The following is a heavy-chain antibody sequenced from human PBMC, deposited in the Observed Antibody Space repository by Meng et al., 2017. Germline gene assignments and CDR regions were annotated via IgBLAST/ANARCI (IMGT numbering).Heavy chain of an antibody. Sequence: QVQLVESGGGLVKPGGSLRLSCAASGFIFSDYYMSWIRQAPGKGLEWASYISNSGSTIYYADSVMGRFTISRDNARNSLYLHMNSLRADDTAVYYCASYHSGGPVDYLGQGTLVTVSS. CDR1: GFIFSDYY. CDR2: ISNSGSTI. J-gene: IGHJ4*02. V-gene: IGHV3-11*01. CDR3: ASYHSGGPVDY. D-gene: IGHD2-15*01.